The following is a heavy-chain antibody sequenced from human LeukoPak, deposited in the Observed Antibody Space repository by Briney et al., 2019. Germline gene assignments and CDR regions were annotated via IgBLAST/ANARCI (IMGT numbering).Heavy chain of an antibody. CDR3: ARGQWLVLGYWYFDL. CDR1: GGSISNYF. V-gene: IGHV4-59*01. D-gene: IGHD6-19*01. CDR2: IYDSGST. Sequence: SETLSLTCTVSGGSISNYFWSWIRQPPGKGLEWIGYIYDSGSTNYNPSLKSRVTISVDTSKNQFSLRLTSVTAADTAVYYCARGQWLVLGYWYFDLWGRGTLVTVSS. J-gene: IGHJ2*01.